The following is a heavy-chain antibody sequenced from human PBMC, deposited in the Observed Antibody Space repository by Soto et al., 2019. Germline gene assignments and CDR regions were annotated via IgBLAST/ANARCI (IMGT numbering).Heavy chain of an antibody. J-gene: IGHJ4*02. Sequence: SETLSLTCAVYGGSFSGYYWSWIRQPPGQGLEWIGEINHSGITNYNPSLKSRVTISVDTSKNQFSLKLSSVTAADTAVYYCARGPGGVVPAATFFDYWGQGTLVTVSS. CDR2: INHSGIT. CDR3: ARGPGGVVPAATFFDY. V-gene: IGHV4-34*01. CDR1: GGSFSGYY. D-gene: IGHD2-2*01.